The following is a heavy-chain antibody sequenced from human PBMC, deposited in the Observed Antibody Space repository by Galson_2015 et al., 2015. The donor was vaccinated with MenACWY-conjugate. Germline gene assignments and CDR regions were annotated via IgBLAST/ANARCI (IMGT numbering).Heavy chain of an antibody. CDR2: IRSKAYGGTT. D-gene: IGHD2-2*01. CDR1: GFIFGDYA. CDR3: TRDPVFSYWGSTSSDAFDI. Sequence: SLRLSCAASGFIFGDYAMSWFRQAPGKGLEWVGFIRSKAYGGTTEYAASVKGRFTISRDDSKSIAYLQMNSLKTEDTAVYYCTRDPVFSYWGSTSSDAFDIWGQGTMVTVSS. J-gene: IGHJ3*02. V-gene: IGHV3-49*03.